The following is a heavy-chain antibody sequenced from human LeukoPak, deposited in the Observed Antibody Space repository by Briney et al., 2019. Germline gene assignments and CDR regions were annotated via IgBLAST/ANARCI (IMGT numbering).Heavy chain of an antibody. D-gene: IGHD5-12*01. Sequence: SETLSLTCTVSGGSISSSSYYWAWIRQPPGKGLDWIGSIYYSGSTYYNPSLKSRVTISVDTSKNQFSLRLSSVTAADTAVYYCARQGAYSGYQAFDYWGQGTLVSVSS. CDR3: ARQGAYSGYQAFDY. J-gene: IGHJ4*02. CDR1: GGSISSSSYY. V-gene: IGHV4-39*01. CDR2: IYYSGST.